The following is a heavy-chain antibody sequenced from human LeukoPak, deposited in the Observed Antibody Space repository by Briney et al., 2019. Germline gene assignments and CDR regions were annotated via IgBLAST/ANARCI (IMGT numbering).Heavy chain of an antibody. D-gene: IGHD2-15*01. V-gene: IGHV1-2*02. CDR1: GYTFTAYY. J-gene: IGHJ4*02. Sequence: GASVKVSCKASGYTFTAYYIHWVRQAPGQGLEWMGWINPNSGGTNYVQKFQGRVTMTRDTSITTAYMELNGLRSDDTAVYYCARGPLYCSGGSCYDDYWGQGTLVTVSS. CDR3: ARGPLYCSGGSCYDDY. CDR2: INPNSGGT.